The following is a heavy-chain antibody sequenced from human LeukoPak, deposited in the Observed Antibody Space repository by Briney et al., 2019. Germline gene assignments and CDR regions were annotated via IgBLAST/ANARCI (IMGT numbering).Heavy chain of an antibody. D-gene: IGHD6-13*01. CDR1: GYTFTSYY. Sequence: ASVKVSCKASGYTFTSYYMHWVRQAPGQGLEWMGIINPSGGSTSYAQKFQGRVTMTRDMSTSTVYMELSSLRSEDTAVYYCARAVKAAAVTNNWFDPWGQGTLVTVSS. CDR2: INPSGGST. CDR3: ARAVKAAAVTNNWFDP. J-gene: IGHJ5*02. V-gene: IGHV1-46*01.